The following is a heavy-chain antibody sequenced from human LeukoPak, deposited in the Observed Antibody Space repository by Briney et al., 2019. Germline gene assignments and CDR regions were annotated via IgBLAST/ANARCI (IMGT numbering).Heavy chain of an antibody. CDR2: IRYDGSNK. D-gene: IGHD2-2*01. J-gene: IGHJ4*02. Sequence: GGSLRLSCAASGFTFSSYGMHWVRQAPGKGLEWVSFIRYDGSNKYYADSVKGRFTISRDNSKNTLYLQMNSLRAEDTAVYYCAKGPCSTSCRNFDYWGQGTLVTVSS. V-gene: IGHV3-30*02. CDR3: AKGPCSTSCRNFDY. CDR1: GFTFSSYG.